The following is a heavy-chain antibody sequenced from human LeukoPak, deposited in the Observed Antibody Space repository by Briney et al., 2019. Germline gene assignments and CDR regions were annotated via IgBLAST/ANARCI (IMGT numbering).Heavy chain of an antibody. CDR1: GFTFSDSS. V-gene: IGHV3-21*06. J-gene: IGHJ4*02. CDR3: ARAGSNPHLDY. CDR2: ITTSSSYI. Sequence: GGSLRLSCAASGFTFSDSSMTWVRQAPGKGLEWVSSITTSSSYIYFADSLKGRFTISRDNAKNSLYLQMNSLRAEDTAVYYCARAGSNPHLDYWGQGTLVTVSS. D-gene: IGHD3-10*01.